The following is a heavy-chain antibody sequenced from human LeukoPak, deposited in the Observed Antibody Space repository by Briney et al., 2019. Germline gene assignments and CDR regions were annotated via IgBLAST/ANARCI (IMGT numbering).Heavy chain of an antibody. D-gene: IGHD2-2*02. J-gene: IGHJ3*01. CDR1: GFTFSRYA. CDR2: ISYDGSNK. CDR3: ARDSVWQLDLIPYDAFDV. Sequence: PGRSLRPSCAASGFTFSRYAMHWVRQAPGKGLEWVAVISYDGSNKYYTDSVKGRFTISRDTSKNTLFLEMNSLKPEDTAVYFCARDSVWQLDLIPYDAFDVWGQGTMVTVSS. V-gene: IGHV3-30*04.